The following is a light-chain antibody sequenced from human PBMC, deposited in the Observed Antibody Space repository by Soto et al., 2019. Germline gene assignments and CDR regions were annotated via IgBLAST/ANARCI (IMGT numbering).Light chain of an antibody. CDR3: HQYNDGPGGT. V-gene: IGKV3-15*01. CDR1: QSVSSN. Sequence: EIVMTQTPATLSMSLGERPTLSCRASQSVSSNLAWYQQKPGQAPRLXXFGASTRATGIPVRFSGSGSGRQFTLTISSLQSEDFAVYHCHQYNDGPGGTFGQGTKVDIK. J-gene: IGKJ1*01. CDR2: GAS.